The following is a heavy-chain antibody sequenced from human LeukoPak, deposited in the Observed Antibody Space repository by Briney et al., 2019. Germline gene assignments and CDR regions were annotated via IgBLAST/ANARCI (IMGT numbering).Heavy chain of an antibody. J-gene: IGHJ3*02. D-gene: IGHD4-23*01. CDR3: ARDKYGGNSNALDI. CDR1: GFTFSSYS. Sequence: VGSLRLSCAASGFTFSSYSMNWVRQAPGKGLEWVSSISSSSSYIYYADSVKGRFTISRDNAKNTLYLQMNSLRVEDTAVYYCARDKYGGNSNALDIWGQGTLVSVSS. CDR2: ISSSSSYI. V-gene: IGHV3-21*01.